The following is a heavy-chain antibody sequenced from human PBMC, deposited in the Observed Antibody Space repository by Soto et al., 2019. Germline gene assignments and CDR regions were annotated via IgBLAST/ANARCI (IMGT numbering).Heavy chain of an antibody. D-gene: IGHD3-16*01. CDR1: GFTFSSYA. V-gene: IGHV3-23*01. CDR2: ISGSGGST. Sequence: GGSLRLSCAASGFTFSSYAMSWVRQAPGKGLEWVSAISGSGGSTYYADSVKGRFTISRDNSKNTLYLQMNSLRAEDTAVYYCAKVGSFMITPWIDYWGQGTLVTVSS. J-gene: IGHJ4*02. CDR3: AKVGSFMITPWIDY.